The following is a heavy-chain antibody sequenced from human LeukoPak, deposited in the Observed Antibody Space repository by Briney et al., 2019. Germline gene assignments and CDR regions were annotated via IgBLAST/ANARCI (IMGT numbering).Heavy chain of an antibody. CDR3: ARETSPRRVGALNY. CDR2: ISSSSSYI. D-gene: IGHD1-26*01. J-gene: IGHJ4*02. V-gene: IGHV3-21*01. Sequence: GGSLRLSCAASGFTFDDYAMHWVRQAPGKGLEWVSSISSSSSYIYYADSVKGRFTISRDNAKNSLYLQMNSLRAEDTAVYYCARETSPRRVGALNYWGQGTLVTVSS. CDR1: GFTFDDYA.